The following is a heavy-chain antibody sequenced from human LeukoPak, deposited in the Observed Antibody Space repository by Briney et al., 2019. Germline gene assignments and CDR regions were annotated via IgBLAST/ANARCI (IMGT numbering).Heavy chain of an antibody. J-gene: IGHJ4*02. V-gene: IGHV1-2*02. CDR1: GYTFTGYY. D-gene: IGHD4-23*01. Sequence: ASVKVSCKASGYTFTGYYIHWVRQAPGQGLEWMGWISPNTGGTYYAQKFQGRVTWTSDTSITTAYMELSSLRSDDTAVYFCAREGMDYGGNSVFVLWGQGTLVTVSS. CDR3: AREGMDYGGNSVFVL. CDR2: ISPNTGGT.